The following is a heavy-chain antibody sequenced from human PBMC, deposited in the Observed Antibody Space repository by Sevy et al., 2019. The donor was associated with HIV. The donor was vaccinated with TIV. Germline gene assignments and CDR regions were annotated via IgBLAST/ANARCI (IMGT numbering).Heavy chain of an antibody. CDR2: ISSSSSTI. J-gene: IGHJ4*02. CDR3: ARSPDHYGSGTFDY. CDR1: GFTFSSYS. Sequence: GGSLRLSCAASGFTFSSYSMNWVRQAPGKGLEWVSYISSSSSTIYYAASVKGRFTISRDNAKNSLYLQMNSLRDEDTAVYYCARSPDHYGSGTFDYWGQGTLVTVSS. V-gene: IGHV3-48*02. D-gene: IGHD3-10*01.